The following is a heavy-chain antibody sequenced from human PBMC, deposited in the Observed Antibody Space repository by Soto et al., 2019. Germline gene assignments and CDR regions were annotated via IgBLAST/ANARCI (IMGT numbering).Heavy chain of an antibody. CDR3: ARESRGYYYYYGMDV. CDR1: GYTFTGYY. Sequence: ASVKVSCKASGYTFTGYYMHWVRQAPGQGLEWMGWINPNSGGTNYAQKFQGWVTMTRDTSISTAYMELSRLRSDDTAVYYCARESRGYYYYYGMDVWGQGTTVTVSS. J-gene: IGHJ6*02. V-gene: IGHV1-2*04. CDR2: INPNSGGT.